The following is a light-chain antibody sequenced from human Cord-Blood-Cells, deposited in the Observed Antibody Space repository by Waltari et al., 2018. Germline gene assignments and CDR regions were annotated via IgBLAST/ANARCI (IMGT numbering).Light chain of an antibody. Sequence: QSALTQPPSASGSPGPSVTISCTGTSSDVGGYNYVSWYQQHPGKAPKLMIYEVWTRPSGVPDRFAGSNSGNTASLTVSGLQAGDEAEYYCSSDAGSNNFVVFGGGTKLTVL. CDR2: EVW. J-gene: IGLJ2*01. CDR3: SSDAGSNNFVV. CDR1: SSDVGGYNY. V-gene: IGLV2-8*01.